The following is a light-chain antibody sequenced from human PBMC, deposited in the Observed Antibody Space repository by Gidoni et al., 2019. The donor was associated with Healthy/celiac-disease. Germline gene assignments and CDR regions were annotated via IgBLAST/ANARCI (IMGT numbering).Light chain of an antibody. CDR2: GAS. CDR1: QSVSSSY. Sequence: EIVLTQSPGTLSLSPGERATLSCRASQSVSSSYLAWYQQKPGQAPRLLIYGASSRATGIPDRCSGSGSGTDFTLTISRLEPEDFAVYYCQHQGFTFGPGTKVDIK. CDR3: QHQGFT. V-gene: IGKV3-20*01. J-gene: IGKJ3*01.